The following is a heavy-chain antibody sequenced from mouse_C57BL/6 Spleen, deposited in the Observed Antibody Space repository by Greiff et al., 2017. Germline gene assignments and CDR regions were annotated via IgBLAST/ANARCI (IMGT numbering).Heavy chain of an antibody. J-gene: IGHJ4*01. Sequence: QVQLQQPGAELVRPGSSVKLSCKASGYTFTSYWMHWVKQRPIQGLEGIGNIDPSDSETHYNQKFKDKATLTVDKSSSTAYMQLSSLTSEDSAVYYCARSITTVVEAMGYWGQGTSVSVSS. CDR2: IDPSDSET. V-gene: IGHV1-52*01. CDR3: ARSITTVVEAMGY. CDR1: GYTFTSYW. D-gene: IGHD1-1*01.